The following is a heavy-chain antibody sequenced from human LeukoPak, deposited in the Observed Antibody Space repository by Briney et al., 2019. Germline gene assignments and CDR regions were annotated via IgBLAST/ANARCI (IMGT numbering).Heavy chain of an antibody. CDR3: ARDSFAGTFDY. J-gene: IGHJ4*02. CDR2: ISSSSSTI. CDR1: GFTFSSYS. D-gene: IGHD1-7*01. V-gene: IGHV3-48*04. Sequence: PGGSLRLSCAASGFTFSSYSMNWVRQAPGKGLEWVSYISSSSSTIYYADSVKGRFTISRDSAKNSLYLQMNSLRAEDTAVYYCARDSFAGTFDYWGQGTLVTVSS.